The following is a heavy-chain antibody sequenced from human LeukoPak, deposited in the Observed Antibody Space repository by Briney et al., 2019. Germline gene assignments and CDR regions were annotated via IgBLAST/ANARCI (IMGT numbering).Heavy chain of an antibody. CDR1: GGSISNYY. D-gene: IGHD2-15*01. CDR3: ARDRPIYCSGGSCYVTLDY. V-gene: IGHV4-59*01. Sequence: PSETLSLTCTVSGGSISNYYWNWIRQPPGRGLEWIGYIYYSGSTNYNPSLKSRVTISVDASKNQFSLKVSSVTAADTAVYYCARDRPIYCSGGSCYVTLDYWGQGTLVTVSS. CDR2: IYYSGST. J-gene: IGHJ4*02.